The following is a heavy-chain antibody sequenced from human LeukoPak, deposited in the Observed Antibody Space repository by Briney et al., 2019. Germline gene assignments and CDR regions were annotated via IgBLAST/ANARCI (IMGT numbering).Heavy chain of an antibody. J-gene: IGHJ4*02. CDR2: LTDSGGST. CDR3: AKATDYGY. D-gene: IGHD1-26*01. V-gene: IGHV3-23*01. CDR1: GFTFNNYA. Sequence: GGSLRLSCAASGFTFNNYAMSWVRQAPGKGLEGVSALTDSGGSTYYADSVKGRFTISRDNSKNTLYLQMNSLRVEDTAVYYCAKATDYGYWGQGTLVTVSS.